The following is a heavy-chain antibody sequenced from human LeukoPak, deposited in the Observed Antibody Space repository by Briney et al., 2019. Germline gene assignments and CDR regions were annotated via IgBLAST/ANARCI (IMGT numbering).Heavy chain of an antibody. V-gene: IGHV3-21*01. CDR3: ARDRSDYDRSGYHDY. D-gene: IGHD3-22*01. J-gene: IGHJ4*02. CDR1: GFTFSSYS. Sequence: PGGSLRLSCAASGFTFSSYSMNRVRQAPGKGLEWVSSISSSSSYIYYADSVKGRFTISRDNAKNPLYLQMNSLRAEDTAVYYCARDRSDYDRSGYHDYWGQGTLVTVSS. CDR2: ISSSSSYI.